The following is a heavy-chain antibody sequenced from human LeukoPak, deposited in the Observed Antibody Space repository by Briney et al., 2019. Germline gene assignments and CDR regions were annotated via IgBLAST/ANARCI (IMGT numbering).Heavy chain of an antibody. CDR3: ARGGRGSYSPDGYYYYYMDV. D-gene: IGHD1-26*01. CDR2: ISAYNGNT. V-gene: IGHV1-18*01. Sequence: ASVKVSCKASGYTFTSYGISWVRQAPGQGLEWMGWISAYNGNTNYAQKFQGRVTMTRDTSISTAYMELSRLRSDDTAVHYCARGGRGSYSPDGYYYYYMDVWGKGTTVTVSS. J-gene: IGHJ6*03. CDR1: GYTFTSYG.